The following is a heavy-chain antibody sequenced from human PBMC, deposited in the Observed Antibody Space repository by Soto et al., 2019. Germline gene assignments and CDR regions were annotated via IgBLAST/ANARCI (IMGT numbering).Heavy chain of an antibody. CDR3: ARGTKGRVNWFDP. Sequence: KPSETLSLTCAVSGGSISSGGYSWSWIRQPPGKGLEWIGYIYHSGSTYYNPSLKSRVTISVDRSKNQFSLKLSSVTAADTAVYYCARGTKGRVNWFDPWGQGTLVTVSS. CDR2: IYHSGST. CDR1: GGSISSGGYS. V-gene: IGHV4-30-2*01. D-gene: IGHD2-8*01. J-gene: IGHJ5*02.